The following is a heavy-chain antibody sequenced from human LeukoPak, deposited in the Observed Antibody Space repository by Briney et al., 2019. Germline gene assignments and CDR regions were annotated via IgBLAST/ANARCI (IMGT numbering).Heavy chain of an antibody. D-gene: IGHD3-22*01. CDR2: ISYDGSNK. J-gene: IGHJ4*02. V-gene: IGHV3-30-3*01. Sequence: PGGSLRLSCAASGFTFSSYAMHWVRQAPGKGLGWVAVISYDGSNKYYADSVKGRFTISRDNSKNTLYLQMNSLRAEDTAVYYCARGTYYYDSSGYSPGSYWGQGTLVTVSS. CDR3: ARGTYYYDSSGYSPGSY. CDR1: GFTFSSYA.